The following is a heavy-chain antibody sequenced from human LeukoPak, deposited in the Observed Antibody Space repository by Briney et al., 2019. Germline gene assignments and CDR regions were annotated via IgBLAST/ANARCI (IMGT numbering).Heavy chain of an antibody. V-gene: IGHV3-15*01. CDR3: TTDSPYHDYVWGSYRDPFDY. D-gene: IGHD3-16*02. CDR1: GFVFSNAW. CDR2: IKSKTDGGTT. J-gene: IGHJ4*02. Sequence: PGGSLRLSCAASGFVFSNAWMSWVRQAPGKGLEWVGRIKSKTDGGTTDYAAPVKGRFTISRDDSKNMLYLQMNSLKTEDIAVYYCTTDSPYHDYVWGSYRDPFDYWGQGTLVTVSS.